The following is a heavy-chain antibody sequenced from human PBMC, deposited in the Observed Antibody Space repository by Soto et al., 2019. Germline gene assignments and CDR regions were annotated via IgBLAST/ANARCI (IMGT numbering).Heavy chain of an antibody. CDR3: ARHNGPLYVGYYYDMDV. D-gene: IGHD3-16*01. J-gene: IGHJ6*04. CDR1: GGSISSSSYY. V-gene: IGHV4-39*01. Sequence: SETLSLTCTVSGGSISSSSYYWGWIRQPPGKGLEWIGSIYYSGYTYYNPSLKSRVTISVDTSKNQFPLKLSSVTAADTAVYYCARHNGPLYVGYYYDMDVWGKGTTVTV. CDR2: IYYSGYT.